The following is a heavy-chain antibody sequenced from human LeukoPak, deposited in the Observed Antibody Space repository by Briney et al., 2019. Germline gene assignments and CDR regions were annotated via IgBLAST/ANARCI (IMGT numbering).Heavy chain of an antibody. CDR1: GFTFSSYG. Sequence: GGSLRLSCAASGFTFSSYGMNWVRQAPGKGLEWVAAISKDGSYKVYADSVQGRFTISRDNYRNTVYVQMNSLRTEDTSVYYCARDPPFGGATGVPDYWGQGTLVTVSS. J-gene: IGHJ4*02. CDR2: ISKDGSYK. CDR3: ARDPPFGGATGVPDY. D-gene: IGHD1-26*01. V-gene: IGHV3-30*03.